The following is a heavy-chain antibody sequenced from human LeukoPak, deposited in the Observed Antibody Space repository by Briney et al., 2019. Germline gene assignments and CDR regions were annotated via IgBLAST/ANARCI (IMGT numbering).Heavy chain of an antibody. V-gene: IGHV3-30*18. D-gene: IGHD3-22*01. CDR1: GFTFSSYG. Sequence: GGSLRLSCAASGFTFSSYGMHWVRQAPGKGLEWVAVISYDGSNKYYADSVKGRFTISRDNSKNTLYLQMNSLRAEDTAVYYCAKTGVWSPNYYDSSGYYYADYFDYWGQGTLVTVSS. J-gene: IGHJ4*02. CDR3: AKTGVWSPNYYDSSGYYYADYFDY. CDR2: ISYDGSNK.